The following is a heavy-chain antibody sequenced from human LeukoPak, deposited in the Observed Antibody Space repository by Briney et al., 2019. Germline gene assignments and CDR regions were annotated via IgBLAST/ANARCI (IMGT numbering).Heavy chain of an antibody. V-gene: IGHV1-18*01. CDR1: GYTFTSYG. D-gene: IGHD3-22*01. Sequence: ASVKVSCKASGYTFTSYGISWVRQAPGRGLEWMGWISVYNGNTKYAQKLQGRVTMTTGTSTRTAYMELRTLRSDDTAVYYCARGYYYDSSGYYYFDYWGQGTLVTVSS. CDR2: ISVYNGNT. J-gene: IGHJ4*02. CDR3: ARGYYYDSSGYYYFDY.